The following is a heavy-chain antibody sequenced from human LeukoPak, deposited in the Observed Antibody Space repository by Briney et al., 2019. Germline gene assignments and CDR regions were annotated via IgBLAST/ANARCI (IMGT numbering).Heavy chain of an antibody. CDR1: GFSLSTSGVG. Sequence: SGPMLVNPTQTLTLTCTFSGFSLSTSGVGVGWIRQPPGKALEWLALIYWDDDKRYSPSLKSRLTITKDTSKNQVVLKMTNMDPVDTATYYCAHSTYSSGIAAAGPRYFDLWGRGTLVTVS. V-gene: IGHV2-5*02. CDR3: AHSTYSSGIAAAGPRYFDL. CDR2: IYWDDDK. D-gene: IGHD6-13*01. J-gene: IGHJ2*01.